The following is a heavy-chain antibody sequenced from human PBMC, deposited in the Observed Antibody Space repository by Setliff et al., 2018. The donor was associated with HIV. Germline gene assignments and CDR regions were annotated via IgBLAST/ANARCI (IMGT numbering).Heavy chain of an antibody. CDR1: GGSFTTYY. CDR3: AIRPPLTTGREYYFDF. V-gene: IGHV4-4*09. Sequence: ASETLSLTCTVSGGSFTTYYWSWLRQPPGKELEWIGYFYTSGSTNYNPSLKSRVTTSIDTSKNQFSLKLNAVTAADTAVYYCAIRPPLTTGREYYFDFWGQGTLVTVSS. CDR2: FYTSGST. D-gene: IGHD1-1*01. J-gene: IGHJ4*02.